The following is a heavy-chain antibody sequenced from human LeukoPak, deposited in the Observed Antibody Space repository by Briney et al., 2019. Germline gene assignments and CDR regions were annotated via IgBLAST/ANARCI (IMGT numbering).Heavy chain of an antibody. CDR3: ARSVYGGKDGDFDY. CDR2: IFYTGST. V-gene: IGHV4-61*03. J-gene: IGHJ4*02. D-gene: IGHD4-23*01. Sequence: SETLSLTCTVSGGSISSGSYYWTWIRQPPGKGLEWIGYIFYTGSTNYNPSLKSRVTISVDTSKNHFSLKLSSVTAADTAVYYCARSVYGGKDGDFDYWGQGTLVTVSS. CDR1: GGSISSGSYY.